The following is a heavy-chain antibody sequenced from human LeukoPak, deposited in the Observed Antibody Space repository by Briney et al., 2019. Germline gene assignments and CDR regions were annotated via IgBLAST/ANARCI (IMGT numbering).Heavy chain of an antibody. V-gene: IGHV3-23*01. Sequence: PGGSLRLSCTASGFTFSDYWMTWVRQAPGKGLEWVSAISGSGGSTYYADSVKGRFTISRDNSKNTLYLQMNSLRAEDTAVYYCAKLYSSSWYGEAYFDYWGQGTLVTVSS. D-gene: IGHD6-13*01. CDR2: ISGSGGST. J-gene: IGHJ4*02. CDR3: AKLYSSSWYGEAYFDY. CDR1: GFTFSDYW.